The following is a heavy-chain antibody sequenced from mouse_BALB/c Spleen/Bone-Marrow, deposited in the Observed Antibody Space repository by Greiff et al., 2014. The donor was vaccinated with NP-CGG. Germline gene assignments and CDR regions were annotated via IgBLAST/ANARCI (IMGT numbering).Heavy chain of an antibody. CDR3: ARYYYGSSYFDY. V-gene: IGHV14-3*02. D-gene: IGHD1-1*01. J-gene: IGHJ2*01. Sequence: QLQQSGAELVKPGASVKLSCTASGFNIKDTYMHWVKQRPEQGLEWIGRIDPVNGNTKYDPKFQGKATITADTSSNTAYPQLSSLTSEDTAVYYCARYYYGSSYFDYWGQGTTLTVSS. CDR1: GFNIKDTY. CDR2: IDPVNGNT.